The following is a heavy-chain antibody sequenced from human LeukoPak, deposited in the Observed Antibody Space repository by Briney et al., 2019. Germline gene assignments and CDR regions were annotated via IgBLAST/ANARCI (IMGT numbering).Heavy chain of an antibody. CDR2: IDPSDSYT. CDR3: ARSQAPYFFDY. CDR1: GYSFTTYW. V-gene: IGHV5-10-1*01. J-gene: IGHJ4*02. Sequence: GESLRISCNGSGYSFTTYWISWVRQIPEKGLEWMGRIDPSDSYTNYSPTFQGQVTISTDKSISTAYLQWSSLKASDTAMYYCARSQAPYFFDYWGQGTLVTVSS.